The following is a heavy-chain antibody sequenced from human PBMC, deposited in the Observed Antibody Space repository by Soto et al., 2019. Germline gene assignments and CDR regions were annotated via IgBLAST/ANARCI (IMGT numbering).Heavy chain of an antibody. CDR1: GFTFSGYW. Sequence: EMLLVESGGGLVQPGGSLRLSCVASGFTFSGYWMSWVRQAPGKGLEWVANINRDGSEEHYVDSVKGRFTISRDNAKNSGYLQMDSLRGADSAVYYCARDPGPRSASIRGLGWFDPWGQGTLVTVSS. J-gene: IGHJ5*02. CDR2: INRDGSEE. CDR3: ARDPGPRSASIRGLGWFDP. V-gene: IGHV3-7*03. D-gene: IGHD2-2*01.